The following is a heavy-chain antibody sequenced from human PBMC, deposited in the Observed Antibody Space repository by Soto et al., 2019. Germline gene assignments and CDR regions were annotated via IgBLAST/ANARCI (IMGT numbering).Heavy chain of an antibody. Sequence: GASVKVSCKASGGTFSSYAISWVRQAPGQGLEWMGGIIPIFGTANYAQKFQGRVTMTRDTSISTAYMELSRLRSDDTAVYYCARSYYDFWSGYPAPFDYWGQGTLVTVSS. CDR2: IIPIFGTA. V-gene: IGHV1-69*05. J-gene: IGHJ4*02. CDR1: GGTFSSYA. D-gene: IGHD3-3*01. CDR3: ARSYYDFWSGYPAPFDY.